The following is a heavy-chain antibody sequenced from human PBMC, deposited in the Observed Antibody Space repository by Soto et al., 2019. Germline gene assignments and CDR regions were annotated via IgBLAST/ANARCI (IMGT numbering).Heavy chain of an antibody. V-gene: IGHV4-59*08. Sequence: PSETLSLTCTVSGASITAYYWSWIRQPPGKGLEWIGYVHYSGSTKYNPSLKSRVTISVDTSRNQFSLKLSSVTAADTAVYYCASRSGYSESYDCWGQGALVTVSS. CDR1: GASITAYY. CDR3: ASRSGYSESYDC. J-gene: IGHJ4*02. D-gene: IGHD5-12*01. CDR2: VHYSGST.